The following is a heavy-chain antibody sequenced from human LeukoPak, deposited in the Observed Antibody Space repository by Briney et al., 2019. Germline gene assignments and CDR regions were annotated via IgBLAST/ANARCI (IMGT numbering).Heavy chain of an antibody. V-gene: IGHV4-38-2*02. D-gene: IGHD1-26*01. CDR1: GYSISSGYY. J-gene: IGHJ4*02. CDR2: IYHDGNT. Sequence: SETLSLTCTVSGYSISSGYYWGWIRPPPGKGLEWIGNIYHDGNTYYNPSLKSRVTISVDTSKNQFSLRLSSVTAADTAVYYCARMFRTVWELPYYWGPGTLVTVSS. CDR3: ARMFRTVWELPYY.